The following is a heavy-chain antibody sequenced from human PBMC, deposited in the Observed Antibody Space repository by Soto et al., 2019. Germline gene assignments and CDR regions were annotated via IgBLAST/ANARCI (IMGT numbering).Heavy chain of an antibody. J-gene: IGHJ4*02. CDR1: GGTFSSYA. CDR2: IIPIFGTA. Sequence: QVQLVQSGAEVKKPGSSVQVSCKASGGTFSSYAISWVRQAPGQGLELMGGIIPIFGTANYAQKFQGRVTITAYESTSTAYMGLSSLRSEDTAVYYCARVKAWNYGDINLVYWGQGTLVTVSS. D-gene: IGHD4-17*01. V-gene: IGHV1-69*01. CDR3: ARVKAWNYGDINLVY.